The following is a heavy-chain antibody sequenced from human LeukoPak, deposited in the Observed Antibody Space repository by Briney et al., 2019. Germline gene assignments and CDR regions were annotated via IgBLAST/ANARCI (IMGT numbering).Heavy chain of an antibody. CDR2: ISAYNGNT. D-gene: IGHD6-13*01. CDR1: GHTFPNYG. J-gene: IGHJ5*02. Sequence: ASVKVSCKASGHTFPNYGISWVRQAPGQGLDWMGWISAYNGNTNYAQKLQGRVTMTTDTSTSTAYMELRSLRSDDTALYYCARASSSWSNWFDPWGQGTLVTVSS. V-gene: IGHV1-18*01. CDR3: ARASSSWSNWFDP.